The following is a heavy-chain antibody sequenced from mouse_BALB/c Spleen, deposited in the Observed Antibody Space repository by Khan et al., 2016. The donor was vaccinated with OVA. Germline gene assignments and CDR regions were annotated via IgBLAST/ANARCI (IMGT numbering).Heavy chain of an antibody. V-gene: IGHV1S135*01. J-gene: IGHJ3*01. CDR1: GYSFTTYY. CDR2: IDPFNDDT. Sequence: VQLQQPGPELMKPGASVKISCKASGYSFTTYYIHWVKQSHGKSLEWIGYIDPFNDDTNYNQKFKGKATLTVDKSSSTAYMHLSSLTSGDSAVXYWERHGSISWFAYWGQGTLVTVSA. D-gene: IGHD1-1*01. CDR3: ERHGSISWFAY.